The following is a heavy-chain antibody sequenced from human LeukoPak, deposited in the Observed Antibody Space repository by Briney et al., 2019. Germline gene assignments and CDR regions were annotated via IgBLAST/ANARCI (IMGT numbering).Heavy chain of an antibody. D-gene: IGHD3-10*01. CDR3: AKDYRKNNQYGSGSSPFDP. Sequence: GGSLRLSCAASGFTFSSYGMHWVRQALGKGLDWVAVISYDGSNKYYADSVKGRFTISRDSSKNTLYLQMNSLRAEDTAMYYCAKDYRKNNQYGSGSSPFDPWGQGTLVTVSS. CDR1: GFTFSSYG. CDR2: ISYDGSNK. J-gene: IGHJ5*02. V-gene: IGHV3-30*18.